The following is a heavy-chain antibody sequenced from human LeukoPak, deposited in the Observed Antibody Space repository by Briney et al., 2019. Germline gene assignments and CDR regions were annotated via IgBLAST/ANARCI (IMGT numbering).Heavy chain of an antibody. V-gene: IGHV4-38-2*01. J-gene: IGHJ4*02. D-gene: IGHD3-10*01. CDR2: IYHSGST. Sequence: SETLSLTCAVSGYSISSGYYWGWIRQPPGQGLEWVGSIYHSGSTYYNPSLKSRVTISVDTSKNQCSLKLSSVTAADTAVYYCARVRLVRGHYFDYWGQGTLVTVSS. CDR3: ARVRLVRGHYFDY. CDR1: GYSISSGYY.